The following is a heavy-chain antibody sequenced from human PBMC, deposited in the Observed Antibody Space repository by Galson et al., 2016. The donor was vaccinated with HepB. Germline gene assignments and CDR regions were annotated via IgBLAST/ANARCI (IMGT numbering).Heavy chain of an antibody. D-gene: IGHD6-13*01. Sequence: SETLSLTCDVYGASFSSYFWTWVRQTPGKGLERIGEINHSGSTTYSPSFKRRVTMAVDTSKSQFSLKLTSVTAADTAVYYCARGGSEYSRSSWFDAWGQGILVTVSS. CDR1: GASFSSYF. CDR2: INHSGST. V-gene: IGHV4-34*01. J-gene: IGHJ5*02. CDR3: ARGGSEYSRSSWFDA.